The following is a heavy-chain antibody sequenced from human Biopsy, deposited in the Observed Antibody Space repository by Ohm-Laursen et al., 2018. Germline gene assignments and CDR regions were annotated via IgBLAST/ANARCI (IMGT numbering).Heavy chain of an antibody. CDR1: GVSITAYY. D-gene: IGHD2-15*01. V-gene: IGHV4-4*09. J-gene: IGHJ6*02. CDR2: IHHSGST. CDR3: ARMDCSGGSCHYYSYGMDV. Sequence: ILSLTCTVSGVSITAYYWSWIRQPPGKGLECIGNIHHSGSTNYNPSLKSRLTISVDTSKNQFSLKLSSVTAADTAVYYCARMDCSGGSCHYYSYGMDVWGQGTTVTVSS.